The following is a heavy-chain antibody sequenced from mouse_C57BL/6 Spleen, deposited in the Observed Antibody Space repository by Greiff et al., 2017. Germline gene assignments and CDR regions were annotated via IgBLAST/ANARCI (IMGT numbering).Heavy chain of an antibody. J-gene: IGHJ2*01. CDR2: ISYDGSN. D-gene: IGHD1-1*01. V-gene: IGHV3-6*01. CDR1: GYSITSGYY. CDR3: ARESYGSSYGYFDY. Sequence: EVKLMESGPGLVKPSQSLSLTCSVPGYSITSGYYWNWIRQFPGNKLEWMGYISYDGSNNYNPSLKNRISITRDTSKNQFFLKLNSVTTEDTATYYCARESYGSSYGYFDYWGQGTTRTVSS.